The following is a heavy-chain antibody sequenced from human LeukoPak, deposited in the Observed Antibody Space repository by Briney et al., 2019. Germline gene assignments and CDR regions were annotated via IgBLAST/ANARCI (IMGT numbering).Heavy chain of an antibody. Sequence: PGGSLRLSCAASGFTFSSYSMNWVRQAPGKGLEWVSTISGSGATTYYADSVNGRFTISRDNSKNTLYLQMNSLRAEDTAVYYCAKDSRYGYRWDYDYWGQGTLVTVSS. CDR3: AKDSRYGYRWDYDY. D-gene: IGHD5-18*01. J-gene: IGHJ4*02. V-gene: IGHV3-23*01. CDR2: ISGSGATT. CDR1: GFTFSSYS.